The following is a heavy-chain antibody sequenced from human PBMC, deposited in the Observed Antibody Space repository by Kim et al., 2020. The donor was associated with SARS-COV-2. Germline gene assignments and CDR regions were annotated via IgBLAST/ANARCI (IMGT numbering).Heavy chain of an antibody. J-gene: IGHJ3*02. CDR2: ISSSSSYI. Sequence: GGSLRLSCAASGFTFSSYSMNWVRQAPGKGLEWVSSISSSSSYIYYADSVKGRFTISRDNAKNSLYLQMNSLRAEDTAVYYCARVWGCSSTSCYHAFDIWGQGTMVTVSS. CDR1: GFTFSSYS. CDR3: ARVWGCSSTSCYHAFDI. D-gene: IGHD2-2*01. V-gene: IGHV3-21*01.